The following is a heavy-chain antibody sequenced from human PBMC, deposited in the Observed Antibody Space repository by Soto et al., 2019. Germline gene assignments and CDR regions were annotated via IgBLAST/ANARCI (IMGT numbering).Heavy chain of an antibody. CDR2: INPSGGST. CDR3: ARGFSSGWPFGY. V-gene: IGHV1-46*01. CDR1: GYTFTNYY. J-gene: IGHJ4*02. Sequence: QVQLVQSGAEVKTPGASVKVSCKASGYTFTNYYMHWVRQAPGQGLEWMEIINPSGGSTTYAQKFQGRVTMTRDTSTSTVYMELSSLRSEDTAVYYCARGFSSGWPFGYWGQGTPVTVSS. D-gene: IGHD6-19*01.